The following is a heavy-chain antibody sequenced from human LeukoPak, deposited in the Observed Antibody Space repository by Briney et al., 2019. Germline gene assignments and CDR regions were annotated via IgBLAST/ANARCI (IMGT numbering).Heavy chain of an antibody. J-gene: IGHJ4*02. CDR1: GFTFSSYG. CDR3: ARDAYADFDY. CDR2: ISGSGGST. Sequence: GGSLRLSCAASGFTFSSYGMSWVPQAPGKGLEWVSAISGSGGSTYYADSVKGRFTISRDNAKNTLYLQMNSLRAEDTAVYYCARDAYADFDYWGQGTLVTVSS. D-gene: IGHD2-2*01. V-gene: IGHV3-23*01.